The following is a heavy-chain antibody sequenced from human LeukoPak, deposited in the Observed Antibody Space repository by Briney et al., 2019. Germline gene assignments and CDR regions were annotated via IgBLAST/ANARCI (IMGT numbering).Heavy chain of an antibody. CDR1: GYTFTSYG. Sequence: ASVKVSCKASGYTFTSYGISWVRQAPGQGLEWMGWISAYNGNTNYAQKLQGRVTMTTDTSTSTAYVELRSLRSDDTAVYYCARDYDILTGYSYYYGMDVWGQGTTVTVSS. V-gene: IGHV1-18*01. CDR2: ISAYNGNT. D-gene: IGHD3-9*01. J-gene: IGHJ6*02. CDR3: ARDYDILTGYSYYYGMDV.